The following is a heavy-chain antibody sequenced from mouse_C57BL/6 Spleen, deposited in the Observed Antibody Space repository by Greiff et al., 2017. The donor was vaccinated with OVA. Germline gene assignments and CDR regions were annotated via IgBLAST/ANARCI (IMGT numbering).Heavy chain of an antibody. V-gene: IGHV1-26*01. CDR1: GYTFTDYY. Sequence: EVQLQQSGPELVKPGASVKISCKASGYTFTDYYMNWVKQSHGKSLEWIGDINPNNGGTSYNQKFKGKATLTVDKSSSTAYMELRSLTSEDSAVYYCANYYGSSYAVAYWGQGTLVTVSA. CDR2: INPNNGGT. CDR3: ANYYGSSYAVAY. J-gene: IGHJ3*01. D-gene: IGHD1-1*01.